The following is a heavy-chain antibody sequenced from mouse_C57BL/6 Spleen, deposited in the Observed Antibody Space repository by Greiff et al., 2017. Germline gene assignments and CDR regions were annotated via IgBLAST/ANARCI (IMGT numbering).Heavy chain of an antibody. CDR3: ARTYYSNPWYFDV. CDR1: GYAFSSSW. V-gene: IGHV1-82*01. CDR2: IYPGDGDT. J-gene: IGHJ1*03. D-gene: IGHD2-5*01. Sequence: VQLQQSGPELVKPGASVKISCKASGYAFSSSWMNWVKQRPGKGLEWIGRIYPGDGDTNYNGKFKGKATLTADKSSSTAYMQLSSLTSEDSAVYFCARTYYSNPWYFDVWGTGTTVTVSS.